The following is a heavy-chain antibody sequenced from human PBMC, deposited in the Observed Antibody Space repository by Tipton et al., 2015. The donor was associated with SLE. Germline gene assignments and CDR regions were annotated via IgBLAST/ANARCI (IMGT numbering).Heavy chain of an antibody. CDR3: AKILSNSSSWYDFDY. CDR2: ISGSGGST. J-gene: IGHJ4*02. Sequence: GSLRLSCAAPGFTFSSYAMSWVRQAPGKGLEWVSAISGSGGSTYYADSVKGRFTISRDNSKNTLYLQMNSLRAEDTAVYYCAKILSNSSSWYDFDYWGQGTLVTVSS. D-gene: IGHD6-13*01. V-gene: IGHV3-23*01. CDR1: GFTFSSYA.